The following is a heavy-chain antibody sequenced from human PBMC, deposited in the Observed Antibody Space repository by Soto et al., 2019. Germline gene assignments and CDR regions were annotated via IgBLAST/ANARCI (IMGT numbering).Heavy chain of an antibody. CDR3: ARGYCTTTICDPWFDP. D-gene: IGHD2-2*01. CDR2: IYPCDSDT. Sequence: GESLKISCTGSGYAFTSYWIAWVRQMPGKGLEWMGIIYPCDSDTRYSPSFQGQVTISADKSITTAYLQWSSLKASDTAMYYCARGYCTTTICDPWFDPWGQGTLVTVSS. CDR1: GYAFTSYW. V-gene: IGHV5-51*01. J-gene: IGHJ5*02.